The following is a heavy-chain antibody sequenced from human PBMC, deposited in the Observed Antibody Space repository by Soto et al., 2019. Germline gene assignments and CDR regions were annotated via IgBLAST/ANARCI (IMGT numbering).Heavy chain of an antibody. J-gene: IGHJ4*02. CDR1: GFTFSSYG. CDR2: IWYDGSNK. V-gene: IGHV3-33*01. Sequence: QVQLVESGGGVVQPGRSLRLSCAASGFTFSSYGMHWVRQAPGKGLEWVAVIWYDGSNKYYADSVKGRFTISRDNSKNTLYLQMNSLRAEDTAVYYCARDGGVTFGGVIVSGVFDYWGQGTLVTVSS. CDR3: ARDGGVTFGGVIVSGVFDY. D-gene: IGHD3-16*02.